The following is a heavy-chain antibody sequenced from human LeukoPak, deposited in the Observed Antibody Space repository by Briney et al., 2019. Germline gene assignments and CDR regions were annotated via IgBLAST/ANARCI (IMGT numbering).Heavy chain of an antibody. CDR2: ISYDGSNK. V-gene: IGHV3-30*18. CDR1: GFTFSSYG. D-gene: IGHD5-12*01. J-gene: IGHJ4*02. CDR3: AKDGSYIVATNYFDY. Sequence: AGGSLRLSCAASGFTFSSYGMHWVRQAPGKGLEWVAVISYDGSNKYYADSVKGRFTISRDNSKNTLYLQMNSLRAEDTAVYYCAKDGSYIVATNYFDYWGQGTLVTVSS.